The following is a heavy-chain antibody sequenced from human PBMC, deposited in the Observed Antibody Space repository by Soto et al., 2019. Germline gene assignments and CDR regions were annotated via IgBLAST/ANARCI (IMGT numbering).Heavy chain of an antibody. V-gene: IGHV5-51*01. CDR3: ARRRYCSGGSCYLYYFDY. CDR1: GYSFTSYW. Sequence: GESLKISCKGSGYSFTSYWIGWVRQMPGKGLEWMGIIYPGDPDTRYSPSFQGQVTISADKSISTAYLQWSSLKASDTAMYYCARRRYCSGGSCYLYYFDYWGQGTLVTVSS. CDR2: IYPGDPDT. D-gene: IGHD2-15*01. J-gene: IGHJ4*02.